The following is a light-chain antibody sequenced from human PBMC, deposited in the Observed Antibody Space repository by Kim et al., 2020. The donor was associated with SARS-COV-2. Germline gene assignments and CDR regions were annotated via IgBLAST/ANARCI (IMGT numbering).Light chain of an antibody. CDR3: QSCDSSTFYV. Sequence: VSPGQTAIITCSGDKLVDKYAGLYQQKPGQCSVLGSYQGNKRPSGLRERFSGSNSGNTATLTICGSQAMDAPDYYCQSCDSSTFYVFGTGTKVTVL. V-gene: IGLV3-1*01. CDR1: KLVDKY. CDR2: QGN. J-gene: IGLJ1*01.